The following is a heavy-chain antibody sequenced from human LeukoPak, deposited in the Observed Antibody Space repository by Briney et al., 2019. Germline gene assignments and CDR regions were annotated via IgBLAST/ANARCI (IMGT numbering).Heavy chain of an antibody. J-gene: IGHJ4*02. Sequence: SETLSLTCTISGGSVSDYYWSWIRQSPGKGLEWIGYIYYTGSTTYNPSLKSRVTITADTSKNQFSLKLSSVTTADTAVYYCASRKLGNDYWGQGTLVTVSS. D-gene: IGHD7-27*01. CDR1: GGSVSDYY. CDR3: ASRKLGNDY. CDR2: IYYTGST. V-gene: IGHV4-59*02.